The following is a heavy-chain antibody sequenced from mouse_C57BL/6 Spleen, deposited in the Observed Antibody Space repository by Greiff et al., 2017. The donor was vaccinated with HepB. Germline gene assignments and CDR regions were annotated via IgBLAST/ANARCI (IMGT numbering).Heavy chain of an antibody. CDR1: GYTFTSYW. Sequence: QVQLQQPGAELVKPGASVKMSCKASGYTFTSYWITWVKQRPGQGLEWIGDIYPGSGSTNYNEKFKSKATLTVDTSSSTAYMQLSSLTSEDSAVYYCARGPYSNYYFDYWGQGTTLTVSS. V-gene: IGHV1-55*01. D-gene: IGHD2-5*01. CDR3: ARGPYSNYYFDY. CDR2: IYPGSGST. J-gene: IGHJ2*01.